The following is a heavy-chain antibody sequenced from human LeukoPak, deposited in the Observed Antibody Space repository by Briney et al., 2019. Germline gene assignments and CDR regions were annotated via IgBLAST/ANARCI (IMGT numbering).Heavy chain of an antibody. CDR3: ARDHTVDGLVFDY. Sequence: GGSLRLSCAASGFTFSDFWMNWVRQAPGQGLEWVASIKQDGSEKYYVDSVKGRFSISRDNAKNSLHLQMNSLRAEDTAVYYCARDHTVDGLVFDYWGQGILVTVSS. CDR2: IKQDGSEK. J-gene: IGHJ4*02. CDR1: GFTFSDFW. V-gene: IGHV3-7*01. D-gene: IGHD6-19*01.